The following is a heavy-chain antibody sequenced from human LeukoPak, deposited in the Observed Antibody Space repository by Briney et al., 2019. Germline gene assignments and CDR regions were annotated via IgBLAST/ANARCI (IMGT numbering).Heavy chain of an antibody. Sequence: GGSLRLSCAASGFTFSSYWMSWVRQAPGKGLEWVAKIKQDGSEKYYVDSVKGRFTISRDNAKNSLYLQMNSLRAEDTAVYYCARETDHSTTLRYFDWLLSGPGNWFDPWGQGTLVTVSS. V-gene: IGHV3-7*01. CDR2: IKQDGSEK. CDR3: ARETDHSTTLRYFDWLLSGPGNWFDP. D-gene: IGHD3-9*01. CDR1: GFTFSSYW. J-gene: IGHJ5*02.